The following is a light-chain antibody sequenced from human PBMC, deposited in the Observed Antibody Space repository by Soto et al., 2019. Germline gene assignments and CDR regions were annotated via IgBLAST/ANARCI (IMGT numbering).Light chain of an antibody. CDR1: SSNIGSNY. CDR2: SNN. Sequence: QSVLTQPPSASGTPGQRVTISCSGSSSNIGSNYVYWYQQLPGTAPKLLIYSNNQRPSGVPDRFSGSKSGTSASLAISGLRSEDEADYYCCSYAGSYTYVFGTGTQLTVL. V-gene: IGLV1-47*02. J-gene: IGLJ1*01. CDR3: CSYAGSYTYV.